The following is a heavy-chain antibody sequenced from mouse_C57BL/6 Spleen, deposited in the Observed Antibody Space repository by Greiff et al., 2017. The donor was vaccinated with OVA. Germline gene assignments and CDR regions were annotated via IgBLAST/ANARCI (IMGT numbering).Heavy chain of an antibody. J-gene: IGHJ4*01. D-gene: IGHD1-1*01. Sequence: QVQLQQPGAELVRPGSSVKISCKASGYAFRSYWMNWVKQRPGKGLEWIGPIYPGDGDTNYNGKLKGKATLPAAKSSRTAYMQLSSLTSEYSAGYFWARDYGSSYLYYAMDYWGQGTSVTVSS. CDR3: ARDYGSSYLYYAMDY. CDR1: GYAFRSYW. CDR2: IYPGDGDT. V-gene: IGHV1-80*01.